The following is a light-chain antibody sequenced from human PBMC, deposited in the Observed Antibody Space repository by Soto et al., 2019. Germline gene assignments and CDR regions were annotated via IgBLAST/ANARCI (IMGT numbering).Light chain of an antibody. CDR1: NSNIGRYS. V-gene: IGLV1-44*01. Sequence: QSVLTQPPSLSGTPGQRVTISCSGSNSNIGRYSVNWYQHFPGTAPKILIYSDDERPSGVPDRCSGSKSGTSASLAISGLQSEDEVEYYCAAWDDNLNGPLFGGGTKLTVL. CDR2: SDD. J-gene: IGLJ3*02. CDR3: AAWDDNLNGPL.